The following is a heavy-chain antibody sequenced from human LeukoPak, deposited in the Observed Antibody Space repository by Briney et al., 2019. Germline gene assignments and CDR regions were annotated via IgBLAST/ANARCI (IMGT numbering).Heavy chain of an antibody. D-gene: IGHD3-22*01. CDR3: ARYYYDSSGYVYHAHWFDP. CDR1: GGTFSSYA. Sequence: ASVEVSCKASGGTFSSYAISWVRQAPGQGLEWMGGIIPIFGTANYAQKFQGRVTITTDESTSTAYMELSSLRSEDTAVYYCARYYYDSSGYVYHAHWFDPWGQGTLVTVSS. CDR2: IIPIFGTA. J-gene: IGHJ5*02. V-gene: IGHV1-69*05.